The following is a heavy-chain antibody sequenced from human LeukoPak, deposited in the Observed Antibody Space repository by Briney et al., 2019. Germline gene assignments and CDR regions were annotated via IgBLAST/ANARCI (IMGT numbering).Heavy chain of an antibody. J-gene: IGHJ4*02. CDR3: AKSRSSGSYCIDY. D-gene: IGHD3-10*01. CDR2: ITASGGST. CDR1: GFTFSRYA. Sequence: GGSLRLSCAAYGFTFSRYAMSCVRQAPGKGLERVAGITASGGSTYYADPLTGRYTISRDNSKNTLSLQMNSLRAEDTAAYYCAKSRSSGSYCIDYWGQGTLVTVSS. V-gene: IGHV3-23*01.